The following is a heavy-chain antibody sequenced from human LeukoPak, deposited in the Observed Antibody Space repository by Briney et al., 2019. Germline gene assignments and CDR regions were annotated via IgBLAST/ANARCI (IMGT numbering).Heavy chain of an antibody. D-gene: IGHD3-22*01. J-gene: IGHJ4*02. CDR2: IYYSGST. CDR1: GGSISSGDYY. CDR3: ARERKQTEDSSGYYYYFDY. V-gene: IGHV4-30-4*01. Sequence: SETLSLTCTVSGGSISSGDYYWSWIHQPPGKGLEWIGYIYYSGSTYYNPSLKSRVTTSVDTSKNQFSLKLSSVTAADTAVYYCARERKQTEDSSGYYYYFDYWGQGTLVTVSS.